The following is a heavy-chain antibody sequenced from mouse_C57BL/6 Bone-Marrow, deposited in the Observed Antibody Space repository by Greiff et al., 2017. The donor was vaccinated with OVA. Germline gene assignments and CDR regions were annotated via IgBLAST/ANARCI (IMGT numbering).Heavy chain of an antibody. CDR2: ISSGSSTI. CDR1: GSTFSDYG. CDR3: ARINYWYFDV. J-gene: IGHJ1*03. V-gene: IGHV5-17*01. Sequence: EVMLVESGGGLVKPGGSLKLSCAASGSTFSDYGMHWVRQAPEKGLEWVAYISSGSSTIYYADTVKGRFTISRDNAKNTLFLQMTSLGSEDTAMYYCARINYWYFDVWGTGTTVTVSS.